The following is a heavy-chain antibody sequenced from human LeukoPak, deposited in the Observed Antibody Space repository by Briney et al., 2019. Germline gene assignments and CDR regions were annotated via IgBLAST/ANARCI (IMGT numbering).Heavy chain of an antibody. CDR3: VRGAVIAHFDY. Sequence: ASVKVSCKASGYTFTSYGISWVRQAPGQGLEWMGWVYPATGGTNYAQKFQGRVTMTTDTSISTAYMELRGLTSDDTAVYFCVRGAVIAHFDYWGQGTLVTVSS. J-gene: IGHJ4*02. CDR1: GYTFTSYG. D-gene: IGHD2-21*01. CDR2: VYPATGGT. V-gene: IGHV1-2*02.